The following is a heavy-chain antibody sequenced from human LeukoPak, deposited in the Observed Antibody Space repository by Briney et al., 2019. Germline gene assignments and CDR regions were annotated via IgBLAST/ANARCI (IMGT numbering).Heavy chain of an antibody. Sequence: GGSLRLSCATSGFNFDRYTIHWVRQAPGKGLEWVSLACWAGGTTFYSDSVRGRFTISRDSGRKSVYLQMNRLTTDDTAFYFCAKELDTMFFDYWGQGALVTVSS. J-gene: IGHJ4*02. D-gene: IGHD3-10*02. CDR2: ACWAGGTT. V-gene: IGHV3-43*01. CDR1: GFNFDRYT. CDR3: AKELDTMFFDY.